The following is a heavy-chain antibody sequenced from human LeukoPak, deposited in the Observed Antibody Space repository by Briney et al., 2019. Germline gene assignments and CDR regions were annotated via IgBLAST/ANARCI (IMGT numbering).Heavy chain of an antibody. D-gene: IGHD4-23*01. J-gene: IGHJ5*02. V-gene: IGHV4-4*02. Sequence: SETLSLTCAVSGGAISSSNWWSWVRQPPGKGLEWIGEIYHTGSTNYNPSLKSRVTISVDKSKNQFSLRLSSVTAADTAVYYCARVLDGGNSNWIDPWGQGTLVTVSS. CDR2: IYHTGST. CDR1: GGAISSSNW. CDR3: ARVLDGGNSNWIDP.